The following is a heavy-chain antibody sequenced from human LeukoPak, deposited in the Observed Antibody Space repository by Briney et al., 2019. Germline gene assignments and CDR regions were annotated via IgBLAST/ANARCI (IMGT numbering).Heavy chain of an antibody. D-gene: IGHD6-19*01. CDR2: ISGSGGST. V-gene: IGHV3-23*01. Sequence: GGSLRLSCAASGFTFSSYAMSWVRQAQGKGLEWVSAISGSGGSTYYADSVKGRFTISRDNSKSTLYLQMNSLRAEGTAVYYCASIAVAGDWWGQGTLVTVSS. CDR1: GFTFSSYA. J-gene: IGHJ4*02. CDR3: ASIAVAGDW.